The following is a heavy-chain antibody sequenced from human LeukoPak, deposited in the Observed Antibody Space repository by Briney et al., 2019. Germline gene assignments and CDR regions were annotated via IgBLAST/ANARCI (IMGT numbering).Heavy chain of an antibody. V-gene: IGHV4-34*01. CDR2: INHSGST. CDR1: GGSFSGYY. CDR3: ARRYYYYYYMDV. Sequence: SETLSLTCAVYGGSFSGYYWSWIRQPPGKGLEWIGEINHSGSTNYNPSLKSRVTISVDTSKNQFSLKLSSVTAADTAVYYCARRYYYYYYMDVWGKGTTVTISS. J-gene: IGHJ6*03.